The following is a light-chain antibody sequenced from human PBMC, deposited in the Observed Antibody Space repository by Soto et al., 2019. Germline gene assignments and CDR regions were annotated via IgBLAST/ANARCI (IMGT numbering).Light chain of an antibody. V-gene: IGKV1-5*01. J-gene: IGKJ2*01. CDR2: DAS. Sequence: DIQMTQSPSTLSASVGDRVTITCRASQSISSWLAWFQQKPGKAPKLLIYDASSLESGVPSRFSGGGSGTEFTLTISSLQPDDFATYYCQHYNSYSYTFGQGTKLEIK. CDR1: QSISSW. CDR3: QHYNSYSYT.